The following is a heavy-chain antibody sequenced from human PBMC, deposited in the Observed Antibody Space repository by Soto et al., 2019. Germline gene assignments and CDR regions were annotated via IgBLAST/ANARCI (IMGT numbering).Heavy chain of an antibody. CDR1: GDSFTSYW. CDR3: VPFYYDSTAYHLPSP. D-gene: IGHD3-22*01. CDR2: IDPSDSYT. Sequence: SLKIYCKGSGDSFTSYWISWVRQMPGKGLEWMGRIDPSDSYTNYSPSFQGHVTISADKSISTAYLQWSSLKASDTAMYYFVPFYYDSTAYHLPSPRAQRTPVPVSS. V-gene: IGHV5-10-1*01. J-gene: IGHJ1*01.